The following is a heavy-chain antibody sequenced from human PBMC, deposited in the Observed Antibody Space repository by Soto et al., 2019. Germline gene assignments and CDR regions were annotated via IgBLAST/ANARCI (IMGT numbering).Heavy chain of an antibody. CDR2: ISYDGSNK. J-gene: IGHJ5*02. CDR3: AKDSPELRFDP. CDR1: GFTFSNYG. Sequence: GGSLRLSCAASGFTFSNYGMHWVRQAPGKGLEWVAVISYDGSNKYYADSVKGRFTISRDNSKNTLYLQMNSLRDEDTAVYYCAKDSPELRFDPWGQGTPVTVSS. V-gene: IGHV3-30*18.